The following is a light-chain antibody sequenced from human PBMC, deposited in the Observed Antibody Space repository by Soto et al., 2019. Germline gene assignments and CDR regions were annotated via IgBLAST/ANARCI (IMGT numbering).Light chain of an antibody. Sequence: AIRMTQSPSSFSASTGDNVTITCRASQGIGNSLAWYQQEPGKAPNLLIYDASTLQSGVPARFSGSGSGSDFTLTITSLQSEDFATYYCQHYYNYPLTFGGGTKVEIK. CDR2: DAS. CDR3: QHYYNYPLT. V-gene: IGKV1-8*01. J-gene: IGKJ4*01. CDR1: QGIGNS.